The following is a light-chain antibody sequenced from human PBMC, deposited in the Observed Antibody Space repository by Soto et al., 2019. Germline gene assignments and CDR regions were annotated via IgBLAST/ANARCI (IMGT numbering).Light chain of an antibody. CDR3: MQLLRTPSA. CDR1: QSLLLSNGYNY. J-gene: IGKJ3*01. CDR2: LGS. Sequence: DIVMTQSPLSLPVTPGEPASISCRSSQSLLLSNGYNYLDWYLQKPGQSPQLLVYLGSNRASGVPDRFSGSGSGTEFSLGISRVEAEDFGVYYCMQLLRTPSAFGPGTKVDIK. V-gene: IGKV2-28*01.